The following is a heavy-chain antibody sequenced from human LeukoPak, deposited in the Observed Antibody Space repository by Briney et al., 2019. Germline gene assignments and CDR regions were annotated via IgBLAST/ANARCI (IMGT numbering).Heavy chain of an antibody. D-gene: IGHD3-3*01. J-gene: IGHJ3*02. V-gene: IGHV3-7*01. CDR3: ASKGGSFTISGVLYNDAFAT. Sequence: GGSLRLSCAASGFTFSSLWMSWVRQAPGKGLEWVANIKQNGSEKSYVDSAKGRFTISRDNAKNSLYLQMNNLRAEDTAVYYCASKGGSFTISGVLYNDAFATWGQGTMVTVSA. CDR2: IKQNGSEK. CDR1: GFTFSSLW.